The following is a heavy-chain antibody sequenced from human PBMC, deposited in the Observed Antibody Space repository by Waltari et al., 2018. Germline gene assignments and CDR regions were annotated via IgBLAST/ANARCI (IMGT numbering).Heavy chain of an antibody. J-gene: IGHJ3*01. CDR1: GFTFDDYA. V-gene: IGHV3-9*01. D-gene: IGHD3-22*01. CDR2: INWSSESV. Sequence: VQLVESGGGLVQPGGSLRLSCVGSGFTFDDYAMHWVRQPPGKGLEWVSGINWSSESVGYGDAVKGRFIISRDNARKSLYLQMNSLTTEDTALYYCVKKIDEVFDRDGHVFDAFDVWGQGTMVTVSS. CDR3: VKKIDEVFDRDGHVFDAFDV.